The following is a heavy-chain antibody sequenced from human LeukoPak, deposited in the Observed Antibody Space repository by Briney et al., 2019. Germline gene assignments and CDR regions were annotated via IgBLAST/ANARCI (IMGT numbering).Heavy chain of an antibody. Sequence: GGSLRLSCAASGFTVSSNYMSRVRQAPGKGLEWVSVIYSGGSTYYADSVKGRFTISRHNSKNTLYLQMNSLRAEDTAVYYCARALKLGLFDYWGQGTLVTVSS. J-gene: IGHJ4*02. V-gene: IGHV3-53*04. CDR2: IYSGGST. CDR1: GFTVSSNY. D-gene: IGHD7-27*01. CDR3: ARALKLGLFDY.